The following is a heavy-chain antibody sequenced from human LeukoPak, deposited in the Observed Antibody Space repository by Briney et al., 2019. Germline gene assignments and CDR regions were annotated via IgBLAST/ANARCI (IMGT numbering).Heavy chain of an antibody. Sequence: ASVKVSCKASGYTFTGYYMHWVRQAPGQGLEWMGWINPNSGGTNYAQKFQGRVTMTRDTFISTAYMELSSLRSEDTAVYYCARDMGDSRPFDYWGQGTLVTVSS. V-gene: IGHV1-2*02. CDR1: GYTFTGYY. J-gene: IGHJ4*02. CDR3: ARDMGDSRPFDY. D-gene: IGHD2-21*02. CDR2: INPNSGGT.